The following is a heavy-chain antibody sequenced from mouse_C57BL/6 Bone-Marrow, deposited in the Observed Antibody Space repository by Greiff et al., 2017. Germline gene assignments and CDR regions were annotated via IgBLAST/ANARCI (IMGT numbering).Heavy chain of an antibody. Sequence: VQLQQSGAELVRPGASVKLSCTASGFNIKDDYMHWVKQRPEQGLEWIGWIDPENGDTEYASKFQGKATITADTSSNTAYLQLSSLTSEDTAVYYCTNSNSYYFDYWGQGTTLTVSS. CDR3: TNSNSYYFDY. CDR1: GFNIKDDY. D-gene: IGHD2-5*01. CDR2: IDPENGDT. V-gene: IGHV14-4*01. J-gene: IGHJ2*01.